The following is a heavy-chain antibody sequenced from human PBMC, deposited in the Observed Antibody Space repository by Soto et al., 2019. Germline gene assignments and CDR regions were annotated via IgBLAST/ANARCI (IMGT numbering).Heavy chain of an antibody. V-gene: IGHV4-34*01. CDR3: ARGCRPYYYDSSGYPNWFDP. CDR2: INHSGST. J-gene: IGHJ5*02. CDR1: GGSFSGYY. D-gene: IGHD3-22*01. Sequence: SETLSLTCAVYGGSFSGYYWSWIRQPPGKGLEWIGEINHSGSTSYNPSLKSRVTISVDTSKNQFSLKLSSVTAADTAVYYCARGCRPYYYDSSGYPNWFDPWGQGTLVTVPQ.